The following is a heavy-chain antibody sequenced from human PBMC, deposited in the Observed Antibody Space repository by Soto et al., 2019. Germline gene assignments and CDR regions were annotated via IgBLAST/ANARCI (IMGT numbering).Heavy chain of an antibody. J-gene: IGHJ4*02. CDR1: GFTFSSYA. CDR3: ARDLGIVVVPAAPYYFDY. CDR2: ISGSGGST. V-gene: IGHV3-23*01. Sequence: GGSLRLSCAASGFTFSSYAMSWVRQAPGKGLEWVSAISGSGGSTYYADSVKGRFTISRDNAKNSLYLQMNSLRAEDTAVYYCARDLGIVVVPAAPYYFDYWGQGTLVTVSS. D-gene: IGHD2-2*01.